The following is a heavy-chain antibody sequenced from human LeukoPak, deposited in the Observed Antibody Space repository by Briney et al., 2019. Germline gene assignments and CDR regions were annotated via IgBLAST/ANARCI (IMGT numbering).Heavy chain of an antibody. J-gene: IGHJ4*02. CDR2: ISYDGSNK. V-gene: IGHV3-30*04. CDR1: GFTFSSYA. Sequence: GGSLRLSCAASGFTFSSYAMHWVRQAPGKGLEWVAVISYDGSNKYYADSVKGRFTISRDNSKNTLYLQMNSLRAEDTAVYYCARDYYDSSGHIIDYWGQGTLVTVSS. D-gene: IGHD3-22*01. CDR3: ARDYYDSSGHIIDY.